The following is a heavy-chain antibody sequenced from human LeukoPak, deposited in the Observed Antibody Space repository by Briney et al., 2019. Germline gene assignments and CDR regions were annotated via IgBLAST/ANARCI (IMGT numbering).Heavy chain of an antibody. J-gene: IGHJ6*03. CDR3: ASDRADCSTTSCSDYYYYMDV. CDR2: ISAYNGNT. CDR1: GYTFTSYG. D-gene: IGHD2-2*01. Sequence: ASVKVSCKASGYTFTSYGISWVRQAPGQGLEWMGWISAYNGNTNYAQKLQGRVTMTTDTSTSTAYMELRSLRSDDTAVYYCASDRADCSTTSCSDYYYYMDVWGKGTTVTVSS. V-gene: IGHV1-18*01.